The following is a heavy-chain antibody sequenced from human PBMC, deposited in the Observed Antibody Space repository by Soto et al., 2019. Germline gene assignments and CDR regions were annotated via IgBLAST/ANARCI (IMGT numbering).Heavy chain of an antibody. CDR3: ARAHCSSTSCYTNWFDP. V-gene: IGHV4-31*03. Sequence: SETLSLTCTVSGGSISSGGYYWSWIRQHPGKGLEWIGYIYYSGSTYYNPSLKSRVTISVDTSKNQFSLKLSPVTAADTAVYYCARAHCSSTSCYTNWFDPWGQGTLVTVSS. J-gene: IGHJ5*02. CDR1: GGSISSGGYY. D-gene: IGHD2-2*02. CDR2: IYYSGST.